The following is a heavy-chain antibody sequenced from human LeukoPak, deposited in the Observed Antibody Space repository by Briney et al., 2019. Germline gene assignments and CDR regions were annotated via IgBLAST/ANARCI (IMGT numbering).Heavy chain of an antibody. CDR3: ARGKPLIIDY. CDR2: INHSGST. D-gene: IGHD2-8*01. J-gene: IGHJ4*02. CDR1: GGSFSGYY. V-gene: IGHV4-34*01. Sequence: SETLSLTCAVYGGSFSGYYWSWIRQPPGKGLEWIGEINHSGSTNYNPSLKSRVTISVDTSKNQFSLKLSSVTAADTAVYYCARGKPLIIDYWGQGTLVTVSS.